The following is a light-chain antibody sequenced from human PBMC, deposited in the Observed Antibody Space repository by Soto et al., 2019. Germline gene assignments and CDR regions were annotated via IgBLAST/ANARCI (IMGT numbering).Light chain of an antibody. CDR2: DAS. J-gene: IGKJ1*01. CDR3: QQYGYSPPWT. V-gene: IGKV3-20*01. Sequence: EIVLTQSPATLSLSPGERATLSCRASQSISSTYLAWYHQRPGQAPRLLIYDASTRATGIPDRFSGTGSGTDFTLTISGLEPEALGVYFCQQYGYSPPWTFGQGTKVEI. CDR1: QSISSTY.